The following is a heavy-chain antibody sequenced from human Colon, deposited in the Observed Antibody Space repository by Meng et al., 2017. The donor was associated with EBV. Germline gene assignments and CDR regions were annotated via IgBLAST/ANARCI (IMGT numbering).Heavy chain of an antibody. Sequence: LHLQEPGPGLVKPSETLSLTCTVSGGSISSNGYYWDWVRQPPGKGLEWIGAIYHSGSTSYNPSLQSRVTMFVDTSKNQFSLMLTSVTATDTAVYYCARRRGGSGRDCWGQGTLVTVSS. D-gene: IGHD3-10*01. CDR1: GGSISSNGYY. V-gene: IGHV4-39*01. J-gene: IGHJ4*02. CDR3: ARRRGGSGRDC. CDR2: IYHSGST.